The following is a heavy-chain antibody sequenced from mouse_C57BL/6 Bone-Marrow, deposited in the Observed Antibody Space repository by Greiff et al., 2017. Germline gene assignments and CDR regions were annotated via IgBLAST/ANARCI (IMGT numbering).Heavy chain of an antibody. CDR1: GFTLSSYG. CDR3: ARHWYFDV. Sequence: EVKLVESGGDFVKPGGSLKLSRAASGFTLSSYGMSWVSPTPAKRLVWVATISSGGRYTYYPDSVKGRFTISIYHAKNTLYLQMSSLKSEDTAIYYCARHWYFDVWGTGTTVTVSS. CDR2: ISSGGRYT. V-gene: IGHV5-6*01. J-gene: IGHJ1*03.